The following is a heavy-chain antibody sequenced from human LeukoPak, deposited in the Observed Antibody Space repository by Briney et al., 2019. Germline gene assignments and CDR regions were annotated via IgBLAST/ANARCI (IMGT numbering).Heavy chain of an antibody. CDR3: ARHYDILTGYYID. CDR2: IYYSGST. Sequence: PGGSLRLSCAASGFTFSSYSMNWVRQPPGKGLEWIGSIYYSGSTYYNPSLKSRVTISVDTSKNQFSLKLSSVTAADTAVYYCARHYDILTGYYIDWGQGTLVTVSS. D-gene: IGHD3-9*01. CDR1: GFTFSSYS. V-gene: IGHV4-39*07. J-gene: IGHJ4*02.